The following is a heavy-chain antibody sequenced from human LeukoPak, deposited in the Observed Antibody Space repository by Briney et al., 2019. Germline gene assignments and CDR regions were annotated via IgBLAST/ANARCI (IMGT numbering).Heavy chain of an antibody. CDR3: VKSSRVVVIANHYYYYGMDV. D-gene: IGHD3-22*01. Sequence: GGSLRLSCGASGFTFSSAAMRWVRQAPGKGLEWVSDISGSGGSTCYADSVKGRFTISRDNSKNTLYLQMNSLRAEDTALYYCVKSSRVVVIANHYYYYGMDVWGQGTTVTVSS. CDR1: GFTFSSAA. V-gene: IGHV3-23*01. CDR2: ISGSGGST. J-gene: IGHJ6*02.